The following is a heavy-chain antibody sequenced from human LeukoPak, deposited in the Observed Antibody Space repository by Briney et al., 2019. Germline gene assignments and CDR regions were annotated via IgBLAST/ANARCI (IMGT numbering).Heavy chain of an antibody. CDR1: GFTFSSYG. CDR2: IRYDGSNK. CDR3: ARAHHPQEYSSSDFDY. D-gene: IGHD6-6*01. J-gene: IGHJ4*02. Sequence: GGSLRLSCAASGFTFSSYGMHWVRQAPGKGLEWVTFIRYDGSNKYYADSVKGRFTISRDNAKNSLYLQMNSLRAEDTAVYYCARAHHPQEYSSSDFDYWGQGTLVTVSS. V-gene: IGHV3-30*02.